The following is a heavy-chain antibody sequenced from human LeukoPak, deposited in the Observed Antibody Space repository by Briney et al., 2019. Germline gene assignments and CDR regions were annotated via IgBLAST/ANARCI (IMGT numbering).Heavy chain of an antibody. J-gene: IGHJ5*02. D-gene: IGHD2-2*01. Sequence: KASETLSLTCTVSGGSISIYYWSWIRQPAGKGLEWIGRIYTSGSTNYNPSLKSRVTMSVDTSKNQFSLKLSSVTAADTAVYYCARVNCSSTSCYLFWFDPWGQGTLVTVSS. CDR2: IYTSGST. CDR3: ARVNCSSTSCYLFWFDP. CDR1: GGSISIYY. V-gene: IGHV4-4*07.